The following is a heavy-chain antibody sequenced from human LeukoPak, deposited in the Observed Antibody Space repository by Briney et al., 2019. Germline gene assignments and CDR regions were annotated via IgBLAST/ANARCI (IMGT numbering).Heavy chain of an antibody. Sequence: SQTLSPTCAISGDSVSSNSAAWNWIRQSPSRGLEWLGRTYYRSKWYNDYAVSVKSRITINPDTSKNQFSLQLNSVTPEDTAVYYCARVIAAAGKHYYYYMDVWGKGTTVTVSS. CDR2: TYYRSKWYN. CDR3: ARVIAAAGKHYYYYMDV. CDR1: GDSVSSNSAA. J-gene: IGHJ6*03. V-gene: IGHV6-1*01. D-gene: IGHD6-13*01.